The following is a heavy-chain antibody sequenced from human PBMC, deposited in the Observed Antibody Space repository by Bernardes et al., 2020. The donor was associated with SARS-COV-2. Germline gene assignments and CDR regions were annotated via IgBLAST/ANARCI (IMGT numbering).Heavy chain of an antibody. CDR3: ARGGDSSWSFDY. Sequence: GSSLKVSCAASGFILSRHAMSWVRQAPGKGLEWVATISASGGSTYYADSMKCRVTVSRDSSNNIVYLQMNSLRGDDTAAYYCARGGDSSWSFDYWGQGAPVTVSS. CDR2: ISASGGST. J-gene: IGHJ4*02. V-gene: IGHV3-23*01. D-gene: IGHD3-22*01. CDR1: GFILSRHA.